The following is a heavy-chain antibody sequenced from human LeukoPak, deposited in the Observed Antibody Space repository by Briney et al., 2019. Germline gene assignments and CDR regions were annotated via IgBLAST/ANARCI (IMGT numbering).Heavy chain of an antibody. CDR1: GGSISSSNW. CDR3: ARHGTGYDILTGYYFLGCFDY. Sequence: SGTLSLTCADSGGSISSSNWWSWVHQPPGKGLEWIGEIYHSGSTNYNPTLKSRVTISVDKPKNQFSLKLSSVTAADTAVYYCARHGTGYDILTGYYFLGCFDYWGQGTLVTVSS. CDR2: IYHSGST. J-gene: IGHJ4*02. D-gene: IGHD3-9*01. V-gene: IGHV4-4*02.